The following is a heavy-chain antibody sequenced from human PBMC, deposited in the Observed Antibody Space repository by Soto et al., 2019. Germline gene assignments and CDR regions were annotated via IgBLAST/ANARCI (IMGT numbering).Heavy chain of an antibody. CDR2: INHRGNT. CDR1: GGSFSGHY. V-gene: IGHV4-34*01. D-gene: IGHD3-3*01. J-gene: IGHJ6*02. CDR3: ARHTYYDFWSGYYNYYYGMDV. Sequence: SETLSLTCAVYGGSFSGHYWSWIRQPPGKGLEWIGEINHRGNTNYNPSLKSRVTISVDTSKNQFSLKLSSVTAADTAVYYCARHTYYDFWSGYYNYYYGMDVWGQGTTVTVSS.